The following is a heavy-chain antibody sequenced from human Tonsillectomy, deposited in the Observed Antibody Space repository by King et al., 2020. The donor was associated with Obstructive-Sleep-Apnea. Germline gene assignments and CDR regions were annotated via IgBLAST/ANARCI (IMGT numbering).Heavy chain of an antibody. CDR1: GFTFDDYA. Sequence: VQLVESGGGLVQPGRSLRLSCAASGFTFDDYAMHWVRQAPGKGLEWVSGISWNSGSIGYADSVKGRFTIPRDNAKNSLYLQMNSLRAEDTALYYCAKDIGSSGWYAGPLHYWGQGTLVTVSS. J-gene: IGHJ4*02. D-gene: IGHD6-19*01. CDR3: AKDIGSSGWYAGPLHY. V-gene: IGHV3-9*01. CDR2: ISWNSGSI.